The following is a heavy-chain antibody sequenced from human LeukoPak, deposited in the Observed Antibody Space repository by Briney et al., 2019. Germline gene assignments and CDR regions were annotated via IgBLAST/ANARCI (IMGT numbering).Heavy chain of an antibody. CDR2: IKQDGSEK. CDR1: GFSFSSSY. V-gene: IGHV3-7*01. J-gene: IGHJ4*02. D-gene: IGHD2-8*02. Sequence: PGGSLRLSCAASGFSFSSSYMSWVRQAPGKGLEWVANIKQDGSEKYYVDSVKGRFTISRDNTKNSLYLQMNNLRAEETAVYYCARACNFCFTGADYWGQGSLVTVSS. CDR3: ARACNFCFTGADY.